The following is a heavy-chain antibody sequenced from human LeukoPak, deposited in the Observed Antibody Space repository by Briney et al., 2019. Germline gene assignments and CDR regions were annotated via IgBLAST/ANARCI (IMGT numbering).Heavy chain of an antibody. V-gene: IGHV7-4-1*02. D-gene: IGHD5-12*01. J-gene: IGHJ4*02. Sequence: XGYTFTSYAXXXXRXAXGQXLXXXXXXNTNTGNPMYAQGFTGRFVFSLDTSVSTAYLQISSLKAEDTAVYYCARGGGSGYDSSGDFDYWGQGTLVTVSS. CDR2: XNTNTGNP. CDR3: ARGGGSGYDSSGDFDY. CDR1: GYTFTSYA.